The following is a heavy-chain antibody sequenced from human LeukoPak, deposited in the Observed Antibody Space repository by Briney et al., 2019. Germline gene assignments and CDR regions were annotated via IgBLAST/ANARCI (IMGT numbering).Heavy chain of an antibody. J-gene: IGHJ4*02. V-gene: IGHV3-23*01. D-gene: IGHD2-15*01. Sequence: GGSLRLSCAASGFTFSIYAMNWVREAPRKGLEWVSGISDSGDSTYYADSVKGRFTISRDNSKNTLYLQMNSLRAEDTAVYYCAKDQMGYCSGGSCYDFDYWGQGTLVTVSS. CDR3: AKDQMGYCSGGSCYDFDY. CDR2: ISDSGDST. CDR1: GFTFSIYA.